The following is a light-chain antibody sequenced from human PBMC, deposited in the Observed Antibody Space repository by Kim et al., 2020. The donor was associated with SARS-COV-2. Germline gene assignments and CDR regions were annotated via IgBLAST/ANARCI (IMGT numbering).Light chain of an antibody. J-gene: IGLJ3*02. CDR1: SGSIAGDY. CDR2: END. CDR3: QSYDRSNQWV. Sequence: KTVTISCTRSSGSIAGDYVQWYQQRPGSSPTILIYENDRKPSGVPDRFSGSIDSSSNSASLTISGLKTEDEADYHCQSYDRSNQWVFGGGTQLTVL. V-gene: IGLV6-57*01.